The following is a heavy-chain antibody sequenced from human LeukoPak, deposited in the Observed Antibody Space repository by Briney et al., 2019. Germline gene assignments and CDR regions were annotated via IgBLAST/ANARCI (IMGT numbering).Heavy chain of an antibody. Sequence: SETLSLTCTVSSGSISSSSYYWGWIRQPPGKGLEWIGSIYYSGSTYYNPSLKSRVTISVDTSKNQFSLKLSSVTAADTAVYYCARDDGYNTIDYWGQGTLVTVSS. D-gene: IGHD5-24*01. CDR3: ARDDGYNTIDY. J-gene: IGHJ4*02. CDR2: IYYSGST. CDR1: SGSISSSSYY. V-gene: IGHV4-39*07.